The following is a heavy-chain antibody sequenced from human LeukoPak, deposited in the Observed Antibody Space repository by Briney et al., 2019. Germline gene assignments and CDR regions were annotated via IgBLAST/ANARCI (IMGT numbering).Heavy chain of an antibody. CDR2: INHSGST. CDR3: ARVRRKYSGSYYSGYGAFDI. Sequence: PGGSLRLSCAASGCTFSDYYMSWIRQPPGKGLEWIGEINHSGSTNYNPSLKSRVTITVDTSKHHFSLKLSSVTAADRAVYYCARVRRKYSGSYYSGYGAFDIWGQGTMVTVSS. J-gene: IGHJ3*02. V-gene: IGHV4-34*01. CDR1: GCTFSDYY. D-gene: IGHD1-26*01.